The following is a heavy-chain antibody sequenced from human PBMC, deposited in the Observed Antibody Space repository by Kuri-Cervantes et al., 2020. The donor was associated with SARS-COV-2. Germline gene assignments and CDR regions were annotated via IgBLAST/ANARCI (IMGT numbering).Heavy chain of an antibody. CDR1: EFNFRYYG. V-gene: IGHV3-30*18. J-gene: IGHJ6*02. D-gene: IGHD3-10*01. CDR2: ISYDGRDI. Sequence: LPLTCVASEFNFRYYGMYWVRQAPGKGLEWVAHISYDGRDIHFRESVKGRFTVSRDNSKNTLYLQMNSLRLEDTGVYFCAKPGSVRGIIREDHYGLDVWGQGTTVTVSS. CDR3: AKPGSVRGIIREDHYGLDV.